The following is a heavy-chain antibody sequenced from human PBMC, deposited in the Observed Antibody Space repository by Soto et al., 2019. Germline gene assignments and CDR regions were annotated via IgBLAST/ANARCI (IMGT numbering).Heavy chain of an antibody. Sequence: EVQLVQSGAEVKKPGESLRISCKGSGYSFTSYWISWVRQMPGKGLEWMGRIDPSDSYTNYSPSFQGHVTISADKSISTAYLQWSSLKASDTAMYYCARLGHPYYYDSSGYSRHLDYWGHGTLVTVSS. V-gene: IGHV5-10-1*03. CDR3: ARLGHPYYYDSSGYSRHLDY. D-gene: IGHD3-22*01. CDR2: IDPSDSYT. CDR1: GYSFTSYW. J-gene: IGHJ4*01.